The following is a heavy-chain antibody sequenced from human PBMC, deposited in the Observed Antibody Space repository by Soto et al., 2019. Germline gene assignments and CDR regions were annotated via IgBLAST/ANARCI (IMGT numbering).Heavy chain of an antibody. V-gene: IGHV2-5*01. CDR3: ARGLATLPVFAFDI. D-gene: IGHD6-6*01. CDR2: IYWSGDE. Sequence: SGPTLVNPTQTLTLTCSFSGFSLSTSGVAVGWIRQSPGKTLEWLALIYWSGDEHYRPSLKSRLSIIKDTSKNHVVLIMTDMDPVDTATYYCARGLATLPVFAFDIWGQGTMVT. CDR1: GFSLSTSGVA. J-gene: IGHJ3*02.